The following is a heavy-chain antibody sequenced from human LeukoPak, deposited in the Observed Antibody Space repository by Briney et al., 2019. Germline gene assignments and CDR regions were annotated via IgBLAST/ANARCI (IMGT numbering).Heavy chain of an antibody. CDR3: ARAKREKVGAGYYFDY. Sequence: SETLSLTCTVSGGSISSSSYYWGWIRQPPGKGLEWIGEINHSGSTNYNPSLKSRVTISVDTSKNQFSLKLSSVTAADTAVYYCARAKREKVGAGYYFDYWGQGTLVTVSS. CDR1: GGSISSSSYY. V-gene: IGHV4-39*07. D-gene: IGHD1-26*01. CDR2: INHSGST. J-gene: IGHJ4*02.